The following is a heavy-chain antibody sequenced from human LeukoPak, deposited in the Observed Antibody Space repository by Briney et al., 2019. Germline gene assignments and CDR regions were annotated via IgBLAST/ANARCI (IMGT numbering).Heavy chain of an antibody. CDR3: AKRYYDFWSGSRTGYYGMDV. Sequence: GGSLRLSCAASGFTFSRYGMHWVRQAQGKGLEWVAVISYDGSNKYYADSVKGRFTISRDNSKNTLYLQMNSLRAEDTAVYYCAKRYYDFWSGSRTGYYGMDVWGQGTTVTVSS. CDR2: ISYDGSNK. CDR1: GFTFSRYG. J-gene: IGHJ6*02. V-gene: IGHV3-30*18. D-gene: IGHD3-3*01.